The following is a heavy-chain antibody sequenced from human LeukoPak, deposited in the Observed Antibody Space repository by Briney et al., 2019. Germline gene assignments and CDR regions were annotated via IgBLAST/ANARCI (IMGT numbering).Heavy chain of an antibody. D-gene: IGHD3-22*01. CDR3: ARSVVITRAFDY. J-gene: IGHJ4*02. CDR2: IIPIFGTA. CDR1: GGTFSSYA. V-gene: IGHV1-69*01. Sequence: GSSVKVSCKASGGTFSSYAISWVRQAPGQGLEWMGGIIPIFGTANYAQKFQGRVTITADESTSTAYMELSSLRSEDTAVYYCARSVVITRAFDYWGQGTLVTVSS.